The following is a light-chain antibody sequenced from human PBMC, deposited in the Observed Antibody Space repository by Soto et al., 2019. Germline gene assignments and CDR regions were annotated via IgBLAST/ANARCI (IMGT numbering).Light chain of an antibody. CDR3: QQYNNWPPT. V-gene: IGKV3-15*01. Sequence: EIVMTQSPATLSVSPGERATLSCRASQSVRSSFLAWYQQKPGQAPRLLIYGASTRAIGIPARFSGSGSGTEFTLTISSLQSEDFAVYYCQQYNNWPPTFGQGTRLEIK. CDR1: QSVRSSF. J-gene: IGKJ5*01. CDR2: GAS.